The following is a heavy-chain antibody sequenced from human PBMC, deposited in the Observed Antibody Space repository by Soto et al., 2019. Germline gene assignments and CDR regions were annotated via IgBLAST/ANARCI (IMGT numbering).Heavy chain of an antibody. Sequence: ASETLSLTCTVSGGSISSGGYYWSWIRQHPGKGLEWIGYIYYSGSTYYNPSLKSRVTISVDTSKNQFSLKLSSVTAADTAVYYCARDRTSVHTVISSGNAVGAFDIWGQGTMVTVSS. CDR1: GGSISSGGYY. J-gene: IGHJ3*02. CDR3: ARDRTSVHTVISSGNAVGAFDI. D-gene: IGHD3-10*01. V-gene: IGHV4-31*03. CDR2: IYYSGST.